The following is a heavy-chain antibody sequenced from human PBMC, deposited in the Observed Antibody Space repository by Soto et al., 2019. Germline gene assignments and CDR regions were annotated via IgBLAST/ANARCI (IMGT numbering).Heavy chain of an antibody. CDR2: ISYDGSNK. Sequence: GGSLRLSCAASGFTFSSYGMHWVRQAPGKGLEWVAVISYDGSNKYYADPVKGRFTISRDNSKNTLYLQMNSLRAEDTAVYYCAKLIVADYWGQGXLVTVYS. V-gene: IGHV3-30*18. CDR3: AKLIVADY. CDR1: GFTFSSYG. D-gene: IGHD3-22*01. J-gene: IGHJ4*02.